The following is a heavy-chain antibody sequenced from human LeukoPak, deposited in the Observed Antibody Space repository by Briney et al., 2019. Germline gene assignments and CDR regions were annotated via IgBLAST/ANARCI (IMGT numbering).Heavy chain of an antibody. D-gene: IGHD2-2*01. Sequence: GGSLRLSCAASGFTFSSYAMSWVRQAPGKGLEWVAVISYDGSNKYYADSVKGRFTISRDNSKNTLYLQMNSLRAEDTAVYYCAKGRGYCSSTSCYGHYFDYWGQGTLVTVSS. CDR1: GFTFSSYA. CDR2: ISYDGSNK. J-gene: IGHJ4*02. CDR3: AKGRGYCSSTSCYGHYFDY. V-gene: IGHV3-30*18.